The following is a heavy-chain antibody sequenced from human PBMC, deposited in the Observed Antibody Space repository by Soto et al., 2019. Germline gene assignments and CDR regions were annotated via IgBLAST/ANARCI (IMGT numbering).Heavy chain of an antibody. Sequence: SETQSLTVAFDDRAYSDYYCSWVRQPPGKGLEWIGEINHSGSTNYNPSLKSRVTISVDTSKNQFSLKVSSVTAADTAVYYCARTSRFDSWGQGILVTVSS. CDR3: ARTSRFDS. CDR1: DRAYSDYY. V-gene: IGHV4-34*01. D-gene: IGHD6-6*01. CDR2: INHSGST. J-gene: IGHJ4*02.